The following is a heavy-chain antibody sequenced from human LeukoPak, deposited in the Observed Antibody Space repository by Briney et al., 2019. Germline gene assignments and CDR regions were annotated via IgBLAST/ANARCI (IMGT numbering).Heavy chain of an antibody. CDR1: GFSFSSFA. CDR2: IRSNGATA. V-gene: IGHV3-23*01. CDR3: ARGQEFDDGVFDS. D-gene: IGHD1-1*01. Sequence: GGSLILSCAASGFSFSSFAMTWVRQAPGKGLEWVSTIRSNGATAYNADSVKGRFTISRDNSKNTVYLQMNSLRVGDTAIYYCARGQEFDDGVFDSWGQGTLVTVSS. J-gene: IGHJ4*02.